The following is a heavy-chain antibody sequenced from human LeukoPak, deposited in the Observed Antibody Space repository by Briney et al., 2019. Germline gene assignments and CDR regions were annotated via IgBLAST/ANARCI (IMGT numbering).Heavy chain of an antibody. D-gene: IGHD4-11*01. CDR3: ARNYNDYNNWFDP. CDR2: IYYSGST. CDR1: GGSISSGGYY. J-gene: IGHJ5*02. V-gene: IGHV4-31*03. Sequence: SQTLSLTCTVSGGSISSGGYYWSWIRQHPGKGLEWIGYIYYSGSTHYNPSLKSRVTISVDTSKNQFSLKLSSVTAADTAVYYCARNYNDYNNWFDPWGQGTLVTVSS.